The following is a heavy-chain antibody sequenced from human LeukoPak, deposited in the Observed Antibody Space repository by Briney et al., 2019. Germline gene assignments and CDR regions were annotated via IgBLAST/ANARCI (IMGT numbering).Heavy chain of an antibody. CDR3: ARDREKSSGWFYRGGFYYYYGMDV. D-gene: IGHD6-19*01. CDR1: GFTFSSYA. J-gene: IGHJ6*02. CDR2: KSYDGSNK. Sequence: PGRSLRLSCAASGFTFSSYAMHWVRQAPGKGLGWVAVKSYDGSNKYYADSVKGRFTISRDNSKNTLYLQMNSLRAEDTAVYYCARDREKSSGWFYRGGFYYYYGMDVWGQGTTVTVSS. V-gene: IGHV3-30-3*01.